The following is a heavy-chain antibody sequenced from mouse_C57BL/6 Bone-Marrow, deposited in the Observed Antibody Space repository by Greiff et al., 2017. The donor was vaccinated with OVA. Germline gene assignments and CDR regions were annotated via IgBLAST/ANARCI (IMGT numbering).Heavy chain of an antibody. J-gene: IGHJ3*01. CDR1: GFTFSSYG. CDR2: ISSGGSYT. V-gene: IGHV5-6*01. CDR3: ARQTYYGSSSWFAY. D-gene: IGHD1-1*01. Sequence: EVQGVESGGDLVKPGGSLKLSCAASGFTFSSYGMSWVRQTPDKRLEWVATISSGGSYTYYPDSVKGRFTISRDNAKNTLYLQMSSLKSEDTAMYYRARQTYYGSSSWFAYWGQGTLVTVSA.